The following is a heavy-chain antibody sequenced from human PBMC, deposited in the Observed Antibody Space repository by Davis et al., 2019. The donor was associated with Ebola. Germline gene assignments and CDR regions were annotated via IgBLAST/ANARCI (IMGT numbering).Heavy chain of an antibody. CDR2: IYSSGTT. V-gene: IGHV4-61*01. Sequence: SETLSLTCTVSGGSVSSGTYYWSWIRQPPGKGLEWIGYIYSSGTTNYNPSLKSRVTISVDTSKNHFSLTLSSVTAADTAVYYCARETPCSGGSCYRPFDDWGQGTLVTVSS. CDR1: GGSVSSGTYY. D-gene: IGHD2-15*01. CDR3: ARETPCSGGSCYRPFDD. J-gene: IGHJ4*02.